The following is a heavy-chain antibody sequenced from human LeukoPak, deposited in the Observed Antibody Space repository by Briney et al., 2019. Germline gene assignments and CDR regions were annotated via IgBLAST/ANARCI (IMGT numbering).Heavy chain of an antibody. V-gene: IGHV4-31*03. CDR1: GSSISSGVYS. Sequence: SQTLSLTCTVSGSSISSGVYSWSWIRQHPGKGLEWIGYIYYSGSTYYNPSLKSRVTISVDTSKNQFSLKLSSVTAADTAVYYCARGPRGAMIVVVHDPETAKKDDAFDIWGQGTMVTVSS. CDR2: IYYSGST. CDR3: ARGPRGAMIVVVHDPETAKKDDAFDI. D-gene: IGHD3-22*01. J-gene: IGHJ3*02.